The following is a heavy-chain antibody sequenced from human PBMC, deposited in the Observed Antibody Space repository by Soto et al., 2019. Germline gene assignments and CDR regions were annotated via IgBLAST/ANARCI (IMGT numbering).Heavy chain of an antibody. CDR1: GYTFTSYG. CDR2: ISAYNGNT. CDR3: ARVLIDGDYWGYFDY. Sequence: QVQLVQSGAEVKKPGASVKVSCKASGYTFTSYGISWVRQAPGQGLEWMGWISAYNGNTNYAQKLQGRVTMTTDTPTSTAYMELRSLRSADTAVYYCARVLIDGDYWGYFDYWGQGTLVTVSS. J-gene: IGHJ4*02. V-gene: IGHV1-18*01. D-gene: IGHD4-17*01.